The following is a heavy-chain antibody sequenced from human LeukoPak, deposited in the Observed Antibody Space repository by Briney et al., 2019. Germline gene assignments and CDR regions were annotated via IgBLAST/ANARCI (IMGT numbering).Heavy chain of an antibody. CDR1: GGSISSYY. D-gene: IGHD6-19*01. Sequence: PSETLSLTCTVSGGSISSYYWSWIRQPPGKGLEWIGYIYYSGSTNYNPSLKSRVTISVDTSKNQFSLKLSSVTAADTAVYYCARGAGGWYGFDYWGREPWSPSPQ. CDR3: ARGAGGWYGFDY. V-gene: IGHV4-59*01. J-gene: IGHJ4*02. CDR2: IYYSGST.